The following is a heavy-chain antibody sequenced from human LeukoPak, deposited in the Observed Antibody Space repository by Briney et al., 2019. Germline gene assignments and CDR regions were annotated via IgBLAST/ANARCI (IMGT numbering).Heavy chain of an antibody. J-gene: IGHJ6*03. D-gene: IGHD5-12*01. CDR3: AREYRRYYYMDV. V-gene: IGHV1-2*02. CDR1: GYTFTGYY. CDR2: INPNSGGT. Sequence: ASVKVSCKASGYTFTGYYMHWVRQAPGQGLEWMGWINPNSGGTNYAQKFQGRVTMTRDTSISTAYMELSRLRSDDTAVHYCAREYRRYYYMDVWGKGTTVTVSS.